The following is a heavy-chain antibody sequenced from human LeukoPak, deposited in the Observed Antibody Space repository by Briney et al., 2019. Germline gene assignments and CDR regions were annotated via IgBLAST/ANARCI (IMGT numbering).Heavy chain of an antibody. CDR1: GYTFTGYY. J-gene: IGHJ4*02. D-gene: IGHD2-21*02. CDR2: INPNSGGT. CDR3: ARYDCGGDCYQNFDY. V-gene: IGHV1-2*02. Sequence: EASVKVSCKASGYTFTGYYMHWVRQAPGQGLAWMGWINPNSGGTNYAQKFQGRVTMTRDTSISTAYMELSRLRSDDTAVYYCARYDCGGDCYQNFDYWGQGTLVTVSS.